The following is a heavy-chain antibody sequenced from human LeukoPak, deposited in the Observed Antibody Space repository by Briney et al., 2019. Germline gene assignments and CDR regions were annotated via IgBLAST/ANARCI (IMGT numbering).Heavy chain of an antibody. CDR3: AKDRVKVRGVTLSDY. V-gene: IGHV3-30*18. Sequence: GGSLRLSCAASAFTFSNFGMHWVRQAPGKGLGRVAVISYDGSNKYYADSVKGRFTISRDNSKNTLYLQMNSLRAEDTAVYYCAKDRVKVRGVTLSDYWGQGTLVTVSS. D-gene: IGHD3-10*01. CDR1: AFTFSNFG. J-gene: IGHJ4*02. CDR2: ISYDGSNK.